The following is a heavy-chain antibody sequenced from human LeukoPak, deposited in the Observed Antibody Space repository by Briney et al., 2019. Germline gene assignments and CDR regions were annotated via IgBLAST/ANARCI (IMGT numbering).Heavy chain of an antibody. Sequence: SETLSLTCAVYGGSFSGYYWSWIRQPPGKGLEWIGEINHSGSTNYNPSLKSRVTISVDTSKNQFSPKLSSVTAADTAVYYCARRGANWFDPWGQGTLVAVSS. CDR3: ARRGANWFDP. V-gene: IGHV4-34*01. D-gene: IGHD3-10*01. CDR2: INHSGST. CDR1: GGSFSGYY. J-gene: IGHJ5*02.